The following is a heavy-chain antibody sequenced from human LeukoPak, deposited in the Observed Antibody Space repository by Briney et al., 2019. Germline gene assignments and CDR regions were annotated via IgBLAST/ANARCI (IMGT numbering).Heavy chain of an antibody. V-gene: IGHV3-23*01. CDR1: GLTFSDYA. Sequence: PGGSLRLSCAASGLTFSDYAMSWFRQAPGKGLEWVSGITSGFTPHYADSVKGRFTISRDNSKNTFHLQLNSLRAEDTAVYYCAKEARGGYSYGYLGYWGQGTLVTVSS. J-gene: IGHJ4*02. CDR3: AKEARGGYSYGYLGY. CDR2: ITSGFTP. D-gene: IGHD5-18*01.